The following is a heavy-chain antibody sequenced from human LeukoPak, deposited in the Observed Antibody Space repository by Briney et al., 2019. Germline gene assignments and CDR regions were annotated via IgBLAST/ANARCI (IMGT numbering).Heavy chain of an antibody. CDR2: INHSGST. J-gene: IGHJ6*03. V-gene: IGHV4-34*01. CDR1: GGSFSGCY. Sequence: TSETLSLTCAVYGGSFSGCYWTWIRQPPGKGLEWIGEINHSGSTNYNPSLKSRVTISVDTSKNQFSLKLTSVTAADTAVYHCARSSWYTQYYYYYYMDVWGKGTTVTVSS. D-gene: IGHD6-13*01. CDR3: ARSSWYTQYYYYYYMDV.